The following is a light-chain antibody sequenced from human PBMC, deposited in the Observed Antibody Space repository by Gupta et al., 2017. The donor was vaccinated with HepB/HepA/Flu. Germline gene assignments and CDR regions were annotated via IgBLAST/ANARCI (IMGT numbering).Light chain of an antibody. CDR3: QQYYSAPYT. V-gene: IGKV4-1*01. Sequence: DIVMTPSPDSLAVSLGERATINCKSSQSVLASSNNQNYLAWYQQKPGQPTKVLIYWASTREFGVPDRFSGSGSGTDFTLTISSLQAEDVAVYYCQQYYSAPYTFGQGTKLEIK. CDR2: WAS. CDR1: QSVLASSNNQNY. J-gene: IGKJ2*01.